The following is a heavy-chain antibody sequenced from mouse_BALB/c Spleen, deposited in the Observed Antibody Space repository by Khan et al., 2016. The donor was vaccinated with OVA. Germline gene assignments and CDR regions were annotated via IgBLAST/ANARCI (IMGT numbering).Heavy chain of an antibody. Sequence: VQLQQSGPDLVKPGASVKISCKTSGYSFTGYYMHWVKQSQGKSLEWIERVNPDNGGTSYNQNFKGKAILTVDKSSSTAYMELRSLTSEDSAVYYCARDYGASRLDYWGQGTTLTVSS. V-gene: IGHV1-31*01. J-gene: IGHJ2*01. CDR1: GYSFTGYY. D-gene: IGHD1-1*02. CDR3: ARDYGASRLDY. CDR2: VNPDNGGT.